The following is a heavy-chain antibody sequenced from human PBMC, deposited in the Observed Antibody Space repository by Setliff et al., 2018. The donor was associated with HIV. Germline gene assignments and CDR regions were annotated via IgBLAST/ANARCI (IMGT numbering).Heavy chain of an antibody. CDR1: GFSFSTYG. J-gene: IGHJ4*02. CDR3: HSGYDTEEQSYFDY. Sequence: PGGSLRLSCAASGFSFSTYGMHWVRQTPGKGPEWVAFIESDGRNEYYADSVKGRFTISRDNAKNTLYLQMNSLRAEDTGVYYCHSGYDTEEQSYFDYWGQGALVTVSS. V-gene: IGHV3-30*02. D-gene: IGHD5-12*01. CDR2: IESDGRNE.